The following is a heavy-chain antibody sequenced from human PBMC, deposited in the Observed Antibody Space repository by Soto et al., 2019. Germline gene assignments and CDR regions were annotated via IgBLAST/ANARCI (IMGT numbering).Heavy chain of an antibody. Sequence: EVQLLESGGGLVQPGGSLRLSCEASGFSFSNYALSWVRQSPGKGLEWVSTFSAGGRAYYADSVKGRCTIAKDTSKNTLHLQASSLRAEDTAVYYCAKESMPEHYGDTLFDYWGPGTRVTVSS. D-gene: IGHD4-17*01. V-gene: IGHV3-23*01. CDR1: GFSFSNYA. CDR2: FSAGGRA. J-gene: IGHJ4*02. CDR3: AKESMPEHYGDTLFDY.